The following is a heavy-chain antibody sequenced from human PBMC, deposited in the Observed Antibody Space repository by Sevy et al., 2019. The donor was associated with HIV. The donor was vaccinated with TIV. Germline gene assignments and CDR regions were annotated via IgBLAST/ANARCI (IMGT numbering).Heavy chain of an antibody. D-gene: IGHD2-21*02. Sequence: GGSLRLSCAASGFTFSSYSMNWVRQAPGKGLEWLSYTSSSSNTIYYADSVRGRFTISRDNAKNSLSLQMNSLRVEDTAVYYCAKKPGDGVSFDYWGRGTLVTVPQ. V-gene: IGHV3-48*04. CDR2: TSSSSNTI. CDR3: AKKPGDGVSFDY. J-gene: IGHJ4*02. CDR1: GFTFSSYS.